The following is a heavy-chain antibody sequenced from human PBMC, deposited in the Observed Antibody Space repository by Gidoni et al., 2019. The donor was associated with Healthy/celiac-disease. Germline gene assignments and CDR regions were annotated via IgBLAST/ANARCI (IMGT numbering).Heavy chain of an antibody. CDR2: IYYSGST. CDR3: ARLFLAARNTIFDA. V-gene: IGHV4-39*01. J-gene: IGHJ4*02. CDR1: GGSISSSSYY. D-gene: IGHD3-3*01. Sequence: QLQMQESGPGLVKPSETLSLTCTVSGGSISSSSYYWGWIRQPPGKGLEWLGSIYYSGSTYYNPSLKSRVTISVDTSKNQFSLKLSSVTAADTAVYYCARLFLAARNTIFDAWGQGTLVTVSS.